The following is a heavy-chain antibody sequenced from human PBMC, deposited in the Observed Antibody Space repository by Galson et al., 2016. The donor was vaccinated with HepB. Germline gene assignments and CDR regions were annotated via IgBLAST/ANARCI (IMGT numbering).Heavy chain of an antibody. Sequence: CAASGFTVRSNYMHWVRQAPGKGLEWVSVIHSGGTTYYADSVMGRFSISRDNSKNTLDLQMSGLRAEDTAVYYCARSLGSTTNYGMDVWGQGTTVTVS. CDR1: GFTVRSNY. CDR3: ARSLGSTTNYGMDV. D-gene: IGHD1-26*01. V-gene: IGHV3-53*01. CDR2: IHSGGTT. J-gene: IGHJ6*02.